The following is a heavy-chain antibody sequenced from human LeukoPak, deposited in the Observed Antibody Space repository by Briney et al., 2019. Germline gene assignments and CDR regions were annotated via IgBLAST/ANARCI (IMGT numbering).Heavy chain of an antibody. Sequence: GESLRLSCAVSGFNFNNFAMSWVRPAPGKGPEWLSAMTGPADTTYYAESVKGRFTISGDYSKSMVYRQMNSLRVEDTAIYYCAKGAEIDHWGEGTLVTVSS. CDR3: AKGAEIDH. J-gene: IGHJ4*02. CDR1: GFNFNNFA. CDR2: MTGPADTT. V-gene: IGHV3-23*01. D-gene: IGHD3-16*01.